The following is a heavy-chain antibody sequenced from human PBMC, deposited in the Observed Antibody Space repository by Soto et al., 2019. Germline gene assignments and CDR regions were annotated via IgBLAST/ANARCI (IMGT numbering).Heavy chain of an antibody. Sequence: EVQLVESGGGLVQPGGSLRLSCAASGFTFSRFWMHWVRQAPGKGLVWVSRINSDGSNTGYVDSVKGRFTISRDNAKNTLYLQMNSLTADDTAVYYCARVNNWNYPVDYWGQGTLVTVSS. D-gene: IGHD1-7*01. CDR2: INSDGSNT. CDR1: GFTFSRFW. CDR3: ARVNNWNYPVDY. V-gene: IGHV3-74*01. J-gene: IGHJ4*02.